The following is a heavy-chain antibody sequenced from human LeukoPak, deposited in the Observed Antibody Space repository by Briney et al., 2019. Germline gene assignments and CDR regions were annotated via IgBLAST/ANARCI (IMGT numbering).Heavy chain of an antibody. J-gene: IGHJ5*02. D-gene: IGHD2-15*01. V-gene: IGHV1-69*05. Sequence: SVKVSCKASGGTFSSYAISWVRQAPGQGLEWMGGIIPIFGTANYAQKFQGRVTITTDDSTSTAYMELSSLRSEDTAVYYCARVESLGYCTGGSCYSGWFDPWGQGTLVTVSS. CDR2: IIPIFGTA. CDR3: ARVESLGYCTGGSCYSGWFDP. CDR1: GGTFSSYA.